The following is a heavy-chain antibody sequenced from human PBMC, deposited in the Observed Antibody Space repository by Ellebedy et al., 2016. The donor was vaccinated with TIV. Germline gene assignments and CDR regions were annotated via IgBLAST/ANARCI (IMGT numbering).Heavy chain of an antibody. CDR1: GFTFSSYA. V-gene: IGHV3-23*01. CDR2: ISGSGGST. D-gene: IGHD2-15*01. Sequence: GESLKISCAASGFTFSSYAMSWVRQAPGKGLEWVSAISGSGGSTYYADSVKGRFTISRDNSKNTLYLQMNSLRAEDTAVYYCAKDLVGAASFDYWGQGTLVTVSS. J-gene: IGHJ4*02. CDR3: AKDLVGAASFDY.